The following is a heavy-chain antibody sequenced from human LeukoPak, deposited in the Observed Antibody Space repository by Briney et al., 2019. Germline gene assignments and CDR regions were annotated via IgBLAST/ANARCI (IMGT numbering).Heavy chain of an antibody. D-gene: IGHD3-9*01. CDR3: QGGAGIRYFDYHRYMDV. CDR2: RNPNSGNT. V-gene: IGHV1-8*01. Sequence: ASLKVSCKASGYTFTSYDINWVRQATGQGLEWMGMRNPNSGNTGYAQKFQGRVTMTRNTSISTAYMELSSLRSEDTAVFFCQGGAGIRYFDYHRYMDVWGKGTTVTISS. J-gene: IGHJ6*03. CDR1: GYTFTSYD.